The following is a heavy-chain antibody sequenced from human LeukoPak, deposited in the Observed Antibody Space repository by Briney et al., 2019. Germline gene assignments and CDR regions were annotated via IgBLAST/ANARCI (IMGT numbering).Heavy chain of an antibody. D-gene: IGHD4-11*01. CDR1: DGSFTGYF. J-gene: IGHJ4*02. CDR3: ARDPATVMTVPWYFDT. V-gene: IGHV4-34*01. Sequence: PSETLSLTCAVYDGSFTGYFWNWIRQSPGKGLEWIGEINHRGSTNYNPSLKSRLTISVDTSKNQFSLRLTSVTAADTGVYFCARDPATVMTVPWYFDTWGQGTLVTVSS. CDR2: INHRGST.